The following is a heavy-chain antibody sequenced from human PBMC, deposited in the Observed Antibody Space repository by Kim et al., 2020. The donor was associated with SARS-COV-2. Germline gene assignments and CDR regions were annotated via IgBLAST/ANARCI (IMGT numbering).Heavy chain of an antibody. CDR2: ISGSGYST. CDR3: ASAGRLPSCLLY. J-gene: IGHJ4*02. V-gene: IGHV3-23*01. CDR1: GLTFSSTA. Sequence: GGSLRLSCVASGLTFSSTAMSWVRQAPGKGLEWVSSISGSGYSTYYIDSVKRRFTISRDNSNNTVYLQMDSLSVEDTAVYYCASAGRLPSCLLYWGQGTQVSVSS. D-gene: IGHD6-25*01.